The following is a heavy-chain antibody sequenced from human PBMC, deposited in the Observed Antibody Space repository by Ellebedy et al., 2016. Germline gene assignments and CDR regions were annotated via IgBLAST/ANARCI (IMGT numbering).Heavy chain of an antibody. Sequence: ASVKVSCKASSYTFTSNAIGWVRQAPGQGLEWMGWINAGNGNTKYSQKFQGRVTINRDTSANTAYMELINLRSEDTAVYLCARDMDSSGSYYDRVAFDIWGQGTVVTVSS. J-gene: IGHJ3*02. CDR3: ARDMDSSGSYYDRVAFDI. V-gene: IGHV1-3*01. CDR2: INAGNGNT. CDR1: SYTFTSNA. D-gene: IGHD3-22*01.